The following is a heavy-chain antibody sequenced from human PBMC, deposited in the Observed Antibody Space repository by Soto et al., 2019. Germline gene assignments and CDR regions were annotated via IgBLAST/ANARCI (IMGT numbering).Heavy chain of an antibody. J-gene: IGHJ6*02. V-gene: IGHV4-59*01. CDR1: GGCISSYY. D-gene: IGHD2-21*02. CDR2: MYNTGST. Sequence: PSETLSLTCTVSGGCISSYYWSWIRQPPGKGLEWIGYMYNTGSTIYNPSLKSRVTISVDTSKNQFSLKLNSVTAADTAVYYCARDLWGYCGADCYPLDVWGQGTTVTVSS. CDR3: ARDLWGYCGADCYPLDV.